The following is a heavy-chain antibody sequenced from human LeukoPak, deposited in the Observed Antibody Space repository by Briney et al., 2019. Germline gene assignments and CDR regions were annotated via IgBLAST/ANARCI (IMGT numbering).Heavy chain of an antibody. Sequence: GGSLRLSCAASGFTFSSYSMSWVRQAPGKGLEWVSAISSSGGSTDYTDSVKGRFTISRDNSKNTLYLQMNSLRAEDTAVYYCAKKMSITAASQVDYRGQGTLVTVSS. CDR3: AKKMSITAASQVDY. D-gene: IGHD1-20*01. CDR2: ISSSGGST. J-gene: IGHJ4*02. CDR1: GFTFSSYS. V-gene: IGHV3-23*01.